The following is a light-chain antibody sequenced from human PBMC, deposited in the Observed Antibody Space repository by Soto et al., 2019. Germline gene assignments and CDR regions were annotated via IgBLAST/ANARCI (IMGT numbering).Light chain of an antibody. V-gene: IGKV3-15*01. CDR3: QQYDNWPPFT. CDR1: QSVSSK. Sequence: EIVMTQSPVTLSVSPGEIATLSCRASQSVSSKLAWYQQKPGQSPRLLISGASARATGVPDRFSGSGSGTEFTLTISSLQSEDSAVYYCQQYDNWPPFTFGPGTKVDIK. J-gene: IGKJ3*01. CDR2: GAS.